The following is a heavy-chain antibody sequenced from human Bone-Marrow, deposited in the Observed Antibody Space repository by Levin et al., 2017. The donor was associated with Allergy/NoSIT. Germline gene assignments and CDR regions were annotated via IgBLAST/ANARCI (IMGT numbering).Heavy chain of an antibody. CDR3: DGLGLFNGIGY. CDR2: IYSGGST. D-gene: IGHD1-14*01. Sequence: GESLKISCVVSGFTVSNNYMSWVRQAPGKGLEWVSVIYSGGSTYYADSVKGRLTISRDNSKNTGYLQMNSMSAGGQDVDYCDGLGLFNGIGYWGQGTLVTVSS. CDR1: GFTVSNNY. J-gene: IGHJ4*02. V-gene: IGHV3-66*02.